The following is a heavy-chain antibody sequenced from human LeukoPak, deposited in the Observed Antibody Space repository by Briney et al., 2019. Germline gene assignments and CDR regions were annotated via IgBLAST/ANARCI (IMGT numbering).Heavy chain of an antibody. CDR1: GFTFSSYA. CDR3: ARGPRSSPTEYFDY. V-gene: IGHV3-64*02. J-gene: IGHJ4*02. D-gene: IGHD6-13*01. Sequence: PGGSLRLSCAASGFTFSSYAMHWVRQAPGKGLEYVSAISSNGGSTYYADSVRGRFTISRDNSENTLYLQKGSLRAEDMAVYYCARGPRSSPTEYFDYWGQGTLVTVSS. CDR2: ISSNGGST.